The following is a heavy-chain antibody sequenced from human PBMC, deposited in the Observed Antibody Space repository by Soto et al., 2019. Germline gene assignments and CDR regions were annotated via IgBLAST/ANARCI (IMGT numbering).Heavy chain of an antibody. D-gene: IGHD1-1*01. CDR1: GFTFSNYW. Sequence: GGSLRLSCAASGFTFSNYWMTWVRQAPGKGLEWVANIKQDGSEMHFVDSVKGRFTISRDNARNSQFLQMNSLRVEDTAVYYCARGSTTIDYWGQGTLVTVSS. V-gene: IGHV3-7*01. CDR2: IKQDGSEM. CDR3: ARGSTTIDY. J-gene: IGHJ4*02.